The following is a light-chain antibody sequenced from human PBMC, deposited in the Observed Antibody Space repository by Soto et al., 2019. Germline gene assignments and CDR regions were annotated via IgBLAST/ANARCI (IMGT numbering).Light chain of an antibody. CDR1: QGISNS. Sequence: DIQMTQSPSSLSASVGDRVTITCRASQGISNSLAWYQQNAGKSPKLLIYAASNLQSGVPSRFSGSGSGTDFSLTISSLQPEDVATYYCQPYSGARVTFGGGTKVEIK. CDR3: QPYSGARVT. J-gene: IGKJ4*01. V-gene: IGKV1-27*01. CDR2: AAS.